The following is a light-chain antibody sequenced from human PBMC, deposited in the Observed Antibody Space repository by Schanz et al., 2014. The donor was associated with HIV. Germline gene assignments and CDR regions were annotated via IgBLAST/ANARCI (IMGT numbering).Light chain of an antibody. CDR2: GAS. V-gene: IGKV3-20*01. Sequence: EIVLTQSPGTLSLSPGERATLSCRASQSVSNRYLAWYQQRPGQAPRLLIFGASSRATGIPDRFSGSGSGTDFTLTVSRLVPEDFALYYCQQYGSSPLTFGGGTKLEIK. J-gene: IGKJ4*01. CDR1: QSVSNRY. CDR3: QQYGSSPLT.